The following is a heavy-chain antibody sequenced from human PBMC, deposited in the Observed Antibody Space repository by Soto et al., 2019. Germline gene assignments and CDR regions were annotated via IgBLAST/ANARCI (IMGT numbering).Heavy chain of an antibody. CDR2: IYYSGSS. D-gene: IGHD3-3*01. Sequence: QVQLQESGPGLVKPSETLSLTCTVSGGSISSYYWSWIRQPPGKGLEWIGYIYYSGSSNYNPSPKSRVTISLDTSKNQFSLKVNSVTAAGTAVYYCARHPYDFWSGYTANYYMDVWGKGTTVTVSS. CDR3: ARHPYDFWSGYTANYYMDV. V-gene: IGHV4-59*01. J-gene: IGHJ6*03. CDR1: GGSISSYY.